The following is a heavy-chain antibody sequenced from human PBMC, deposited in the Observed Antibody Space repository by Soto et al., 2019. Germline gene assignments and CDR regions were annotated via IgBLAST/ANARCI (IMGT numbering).Heavy chain of an antibody. CDR1: GFTFSTYA. Sequence: GGSLRPSVAASGFTFSTYAINWFRQAPGKGLEWVSGISASGGSTYYADSVKGRFTISRDNSKNTLYLQMNSLSAEDTAVYYCAKSARGNYYFDYWGQGTLVTVSS. CDR2: ISASGGST. V-gene: IGHV3-23*01. J-gene: IGHJ4*02. CDR3: AKSARGNYYFDY. D-gene: IGHD1-7*01.